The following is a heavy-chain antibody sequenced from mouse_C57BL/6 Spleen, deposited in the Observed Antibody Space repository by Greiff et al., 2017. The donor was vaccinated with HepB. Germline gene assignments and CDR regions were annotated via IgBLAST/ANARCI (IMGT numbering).Heavy chain of an antibody. V-gene: IGHV1-81*01. CDR3: ARPYYYGSSYGLAWFAY. D-gene: IGHD1-1*01. CDR1: GYTFTSYG. CDR2: IYPRSGNT. Sequence: QVQLQQSGAELARPGASVKLSCKASGYTFTSYGISWVKQRTGQGLEWIGEIYPRSGNTYYNEKFKGKATLTADKSSSTAYMELRSLTSEDSAVYFCARPYYYGSSYGLAWFAYWGQGTLVTVSA. J-gene: IGHJ3*01.